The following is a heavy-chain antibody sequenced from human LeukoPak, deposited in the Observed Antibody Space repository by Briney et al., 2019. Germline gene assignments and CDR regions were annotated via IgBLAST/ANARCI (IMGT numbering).Heavy chain of an antibody. CDR3: ARGRDTRSGLDH. D-gene: IGHD3-3*01. V-gene: IGHV4-34*01. Sequence: PSETLSLTCAVYGGSFSGYYWSWIRQPPGKGLEWIGEINHSGSTNYNPSLKSRVTISVDTSKNQFSLKLSSVTAADTAVYYCARGRDTRSGLDHWGQGTLVTVSS. J-gene: IGHJ5*02. CDR2: INHSGST. CDR1: GGSFSGYY.